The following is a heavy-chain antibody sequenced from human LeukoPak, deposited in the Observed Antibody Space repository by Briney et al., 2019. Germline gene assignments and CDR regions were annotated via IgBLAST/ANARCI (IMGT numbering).Heavy chain of an antibody. CDR3: ARSQDKIAAAGGD. Sequence: ASVKVSCKASGGTFSSYAISWVRQAPGQGLEWMGGIIPIFGTANYAQKFQGRVTITADESTSTAYMELSSLRSEDTAVYYCARSQDKIAAAGGDWGQGTLVAVSS. D-gene: IGHD6-13*01. J-gene: IGHJ4*02. CDR2: IIPIFGTA. CDR1: GGTFSSYA. V-gene: IGHV1-69*13.